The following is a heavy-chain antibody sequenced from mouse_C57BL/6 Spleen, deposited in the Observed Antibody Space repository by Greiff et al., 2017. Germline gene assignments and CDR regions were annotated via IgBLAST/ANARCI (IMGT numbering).Heavy chain of an antibody. J-gene: IGHJ4*01. V-gene: IGHV1-20*01. CDR2: INPYNGDT. CDR1: GYSFTGYF. CDR3: ARLDYGSSWGAMDY. D-gene: IGHD1-1*01. Sequence: VQLQQSGPELVKPGDSVKISCKASGYSFTGYFMNWVMQSHGKSLEWIGRINPYNGDTFYNQKFKGKATLTVDKSSSTAHMELRSLTSEDSAVXYCARLDYGSSWGAMDYWGQGTSVTVSS.